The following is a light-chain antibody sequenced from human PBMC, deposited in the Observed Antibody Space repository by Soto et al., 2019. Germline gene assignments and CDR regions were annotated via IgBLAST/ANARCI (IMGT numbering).Light chain of an antibody. CDR3: ATWDDDLYTPI. V-gene: IGLV2-14*03. CDR1: SSDVGGYKF. CDR2: NNN. Sequence: QSALTQPASVSASPGQSITISCTGTSSDVGGYKFVSWYQHHPGKAPKLLIYNNNQRPSGVPDRFSGSKSGTSASLAITGLRSDDEADYYCATWDDDLYTPIIGGGTKLTVL. J-gene: IGLJ2*01.